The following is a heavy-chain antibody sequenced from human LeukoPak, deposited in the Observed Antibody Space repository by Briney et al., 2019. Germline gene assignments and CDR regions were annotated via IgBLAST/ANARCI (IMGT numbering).Heavy chain of an antibody. CDR1: GGSFSGYY. CDR3: AVEPGY. Sequence: SETLSLTCAVYGGSFSGYYWSWNRQPPGKGLEWIGEINHSGSTNYNPSLKSRVTISVDTSKNQFSLKLSSVTAADTAVYYCAVEPGYWGQGTLVTVSS. J-gene: IGHJ4*02. CDR2: INHSGST. V-gene: IGHV4-34*01. D-gene: IGHD1-14*01.